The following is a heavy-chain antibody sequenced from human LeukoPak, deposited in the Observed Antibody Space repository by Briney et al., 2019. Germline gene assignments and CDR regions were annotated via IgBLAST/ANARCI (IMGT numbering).Heavy chain of an antibody. CDR3: ARAQWLLLAFDY. Sequence: SVKVSCKASGGTFSSYAISWVRQAPGQGLEWMGGIIPIFGTANYAQKFQGRVTITTDESTSTAYIELSSLRSEDTAVYYCARAQWLLLAFDYWGQGTLVTVSS. D-gene: IGHD3-22*01. J-gene: IGHJ4*02. V-gene: IGHV1-69*05. CDR1: GGTFSSYA. CDR2: IIPIFGTA.